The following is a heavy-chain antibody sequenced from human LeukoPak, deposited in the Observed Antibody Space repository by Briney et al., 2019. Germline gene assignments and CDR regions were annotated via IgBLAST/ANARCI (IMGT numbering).Heavy chain of an antibody. J-gene: IGHJ4*02. CDR3: ARLDSSGYYLIY. CDR1: GGSITSYY. D-gene: IGHD3-22*01. CDR2: IYTRGGY. V-gene: IGHV4-4*09. Sequence: SETLSLTCTVSGGSITSYYWSWIRQPPGKGLEWIGYIYTRGGYKNNPSLKSRVTISVDTSKNQFSLKLSSVTAADTAVYYCARLDSSGYYLIYWGQGTLVTVSS.